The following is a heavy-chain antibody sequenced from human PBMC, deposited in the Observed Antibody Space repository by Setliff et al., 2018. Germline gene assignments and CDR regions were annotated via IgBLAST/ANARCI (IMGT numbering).Heavy chain of an antibody. CDR3: ARGRNVAIRLLDS. CDR1: GGTFTYYY. V-gene: IGHV4-34*01. CDR2: INHSGTT. D-gene: IGHD6-6*01. J-gene: IGHJ4*02. Sequence: SETLSLTCAASGGTFTYYYWTWIRQPQGKGLEWIGEINHSGTTNYNPSLRSRVTISIDSSRFQFSLNLRSVTAADTAVYYCARGRNVAIRLLDSWSQGNLVTVSS.